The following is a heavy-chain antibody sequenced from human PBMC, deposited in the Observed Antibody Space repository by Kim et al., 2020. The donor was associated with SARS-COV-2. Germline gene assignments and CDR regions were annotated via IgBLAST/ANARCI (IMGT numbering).Heavy chain of an antibody. CDR2: ITPSGDIT. J-gene: IGHJ4*02. D-gene: IGHD2-21*02. CDR3: SRDLSGAWTFDY. V-gene: IGHV1-46*01. Sequence: ASVKVSCKASGYTFTSNHMHWVRQAPGQGLEWIGMITPSGDITTYSQRFQGRLTMTTDTSTSTVYMELSSLRSEDTAVYFCSRDLSGAWTFDYWGQGTLVTVSS. CDR1: GYTFTSNH.